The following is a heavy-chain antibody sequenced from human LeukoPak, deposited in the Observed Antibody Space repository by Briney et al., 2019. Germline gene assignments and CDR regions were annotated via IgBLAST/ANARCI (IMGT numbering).Heavy chain of an antibody. CDR3: AREFRQLDGFDN. V-gene: IGHV3-23*01. Sequence: PGGSLRLSCAASGFTFSSYGMSWVRQAPGKGLEWVSAISGSGSTTYYADSVKGRFTISRDNSKNTLSLQMNSLRAEDTALYYCAREFRQLDGFDNWGQGTLVTVSS. CDR2: ISGSGSTT. D-gene: IGHD6-13*01. CDR1: GFTFSSYG. J-gene: IGHJ4*02.